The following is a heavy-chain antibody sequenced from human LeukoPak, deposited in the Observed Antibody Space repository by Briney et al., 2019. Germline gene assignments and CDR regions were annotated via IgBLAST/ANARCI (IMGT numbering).Heavy chain of an antibody. Sequence: GESLRLSCAVSGITLSNYGMSWVRQAPGKGLDWVAGITDNGRTTYADSVKGRFTISRDNPKNTLYLQMNSQRAEDTAVYFCAKRGVVIRVILVGFHKEAYYFDSWGQGALVTVSS. J-gene: IGHJ4*02. D-gene: IGHD3-22*01. CDR2: ITDNGRT. V-gene: IGHV3-23*01. CDR1: GITLSNYG. CDR3: AKRGVVIRVILVGFHKEAYYFDS.